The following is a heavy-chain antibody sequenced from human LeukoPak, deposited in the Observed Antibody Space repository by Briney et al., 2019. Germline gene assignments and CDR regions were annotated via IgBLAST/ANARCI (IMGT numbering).Heavy chain of an antibody. V-gene: IGHV3-74*01. Sequence: TGGSLRHSCAAFGFTLSTCGMYCVRQAPGKGLVWVSRLNTDGSTPDYADSVKGRFSISRANAKNTRDLQMTSLRVEDPAVYQCANDRVLGWKPVGNFDLWGRGTLVTVSS. J-gene: IGHJ2*01. CDR3: ANDRVLGWKPVGNFDL. CDR2: LNTDGSTP. CDR1: GFTLSTCG. D-gene: IGHD3-3*01.